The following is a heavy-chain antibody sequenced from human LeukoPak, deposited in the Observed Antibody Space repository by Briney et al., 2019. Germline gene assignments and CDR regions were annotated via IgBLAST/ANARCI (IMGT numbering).Heavy chain of an antibody. Sequence: GGSLRLSCAASGFTFSDYYMSWIRQAPGKGLEWVSYISSSGSTIYYADSVKGRFTISRDNAKNSLYLQMNSLRAEDTAVYYCARGPRGSYYYYYGMDVWGQGTTVTVSS. CDR3: ARGPRGSYYYYYGMDV. D-gene: IGHD1-26*01. J-gene: IGHJ6*02. CDR2: ISSSGSTI. V-gene: IGHV3-11*01. CDR1: GFTFSDYY.